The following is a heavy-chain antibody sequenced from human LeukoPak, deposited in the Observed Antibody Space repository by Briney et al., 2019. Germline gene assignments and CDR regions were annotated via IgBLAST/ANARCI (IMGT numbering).Heavy chain of an antibody. CDR1: GFTFSSYA. J-gene: IGHJ4*02. Sequence: QPGGSLRLSCSASGFTFSSYAMHWVRQAPGKGLEYVSAISSNGGSTYYADSVKGGFTISRDNSKNTLYLQMSSLRAEDTAVYYCVKGEDDFWSGFDPYWGQGTLVTVSS. CDR2: ISSNGGST. V-gene: IGHV3-64D*06. CDR3: VKGEDDFWSGFDPY. D-gene: IGHD3-3*01.